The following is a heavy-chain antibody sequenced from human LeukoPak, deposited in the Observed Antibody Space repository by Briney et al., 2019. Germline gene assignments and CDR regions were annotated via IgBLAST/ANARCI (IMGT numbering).Heavy chain of an antibody. J-gene: IGHJ4*02. V-gene: IGHV4-34*01. CDR2: INHSGST. CDR3: ASGGGSYFDY. D-gene: IGHD3-16*01. CDR1: GGSFSGYY. Sequence: SETLSLTCAVYGGSFSGYYWSWIRQPPGKGLEWIGEINHSGSTNYNPSLKSRVTISVNTSKNQFSLKLSSVTAADTAVYYCASGGGSYFDYWGQGTLVTVSS.